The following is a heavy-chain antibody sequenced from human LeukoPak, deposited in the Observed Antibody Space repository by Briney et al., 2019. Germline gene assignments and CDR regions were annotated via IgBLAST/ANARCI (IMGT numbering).Heavy chain of an antibody. CDR3: AKDRVDGSGSQFDS. Sequence: PGGSLRLSCAASGFTFSSYGMSWVRQAPGKGLEWVSAISGSGGSTYYADSVKGRFTISKDNAMDTLFLQMNSLRADDTAVYYCAKDRVDGSGSQFDSWGQGSLVTASS. CDR1: GFTFSSYG. D-gene: IGHD3-10*01. J-gene: IGHJ4*02. V-gene: IGHV3-23*01. CDR2: ISGSGGST.